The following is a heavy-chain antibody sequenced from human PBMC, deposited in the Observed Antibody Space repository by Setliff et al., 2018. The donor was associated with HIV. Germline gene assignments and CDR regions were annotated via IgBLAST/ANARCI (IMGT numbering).Heavy chain of an antibody. V-gene: IGHV3-53*01. CDR1: GLTVSQNH. Sequence: PGESLRLSCAASGLTVSQNHMTWVRQAPGKGLEWISVLYSDGKTYDADSVKGRFTISRDNSKNTVYLQMTSLRAEDSAIYYCAREREYAEFYGNTHWFFDFRGRGILVTVSS. D-gene: IGHD4-17*01. CDR3: AREREYAEFYGNTHWFFDF. J-gene: IGHJ2*01. CDR2: LYSDGKT.